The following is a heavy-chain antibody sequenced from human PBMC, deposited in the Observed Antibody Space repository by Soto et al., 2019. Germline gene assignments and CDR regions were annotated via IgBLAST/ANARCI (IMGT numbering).Heavy chain of an antibody. CDR1: GFTFNNYE. CDR2: ISNTETAI. D-gene: IGHD3-3*01. J-gene: IGHJ4*02. Sequence: GGSLRLSCAASGFTFNNYEMHWVRQAPGKGLEWISYISNTETAIYYADSVTGRFTISRDNSKSTLYLQMNSLRAEDTAVYYCAKDVERDAFWSGYHNAPLDWGQGNLVTVAS. CDR3: AKDVERDAFWSGYHNAPLD. V-gene: IGHV3-48*03.